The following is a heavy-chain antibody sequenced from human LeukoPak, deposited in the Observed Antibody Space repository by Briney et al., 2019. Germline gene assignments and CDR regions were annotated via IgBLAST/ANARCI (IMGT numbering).Heavy chain of an antibody. CDR1: GGSISSYY. D-gene: IGHD3-10*01. CDR2: IYTSGST. V-gene: IGHV4-4*09. J-gene: IGHJ6*03. CDR3: ARISGPYYYYMDV. Sequence: SETLSLTCTVSGGSISSYYWSWIRQPPGKGLEWIGYIYTSGSTNYNPSLKSRVTISVDTSKNQFSLKLSSVTAADTAVYYCARISGPYYYYMDVWGKGTTVTVSS.